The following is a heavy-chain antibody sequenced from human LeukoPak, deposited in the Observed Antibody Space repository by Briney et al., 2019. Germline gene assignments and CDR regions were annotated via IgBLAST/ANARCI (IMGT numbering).Heavy chain of an antibody. CDR3: AITHYYDSSGYDLEDY. CDR2: IRYDGSNK. CDR1: GFTFSSYG. J-gene: IGHJ4*02. Sequence: GGSLRLSCAASGFTFSSYGMHWVGQAPGKGLEWVAFIRYDGSNKYYADSVKGRFTISRDNSKNTLYLQMNSLRAEDTAVYHCAITHYYDSSGYDLEDYWGQGTLVTVSS. V-gene: IGHV3-30*02. D-gene: IGHD3-22*01.